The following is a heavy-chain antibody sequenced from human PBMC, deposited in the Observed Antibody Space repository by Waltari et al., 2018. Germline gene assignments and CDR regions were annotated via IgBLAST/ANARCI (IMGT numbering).Heavy chain of an antibody. CDR3: ARGGRNLMDV. V-gene: IGHV4-39*07. CDR2: IYYSGST. J-gene: IGHJ6*02. CDR1: GGSLSSSRYY. Sequence: QLQLQESGPGLVKPSETLSLTCTVSGGSLSSSRYYWGWIRQPPGKGLELIGSIYYSGSTYYNPSLKSRVTISVDTSKNQFSLKLSSVTAADTAVYYCARGGRNLMDVWGQGTTVTVSS.